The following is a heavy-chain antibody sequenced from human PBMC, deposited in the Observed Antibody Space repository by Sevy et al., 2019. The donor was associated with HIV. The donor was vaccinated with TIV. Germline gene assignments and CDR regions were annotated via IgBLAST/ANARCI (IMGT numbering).Heavy chain of an antibody. V-gene: IGHV3-53*01. CDR2: TYSGGRT. J-gene: IGHJ6*02. CDR1: GFIVNSNH. D-gene: IGHD2-21*02. CDR3: ARVLGRDSGYGMDV. Sequence: GGSLRLSCAASGFIVNSNHMSWVRQAPGKGLEWVSVTYSGGRTYTADSVKGRFTISRDNSKNTLYLQMNSLRAEDTAVYYCARVLGRDSGYGMDVWGQGTTVTVSS.